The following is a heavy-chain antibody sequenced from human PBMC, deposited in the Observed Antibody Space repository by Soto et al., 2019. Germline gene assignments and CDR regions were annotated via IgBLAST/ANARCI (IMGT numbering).Heavy chain of an antibody. CDR2: ILPMLDIT. Sequence: QVQLVQSGAEVKKPGSSVKVSFKASGGTFSTYTIIWVRQAPGQGLEWMGRILPMLDITNSAQRFQGRVTITADKSTSTAYLELSSLSSEDTAVYYCTLGSWSAETFDIWGRGTMVTVSS. D-gene: IGHD6-13*01. V-gene: IGHV1-69*02. J-gene: IGHJ3*02. CDR1: GGTFSTYT. CDR3: TLGSWSAETFDI.